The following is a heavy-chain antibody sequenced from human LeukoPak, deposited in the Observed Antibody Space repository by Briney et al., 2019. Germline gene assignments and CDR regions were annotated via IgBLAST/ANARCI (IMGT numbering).Heavy chain of an antibody. J-gene: IGHJ4*02. CDR1: DDSISRSDYY. D-gene: IGHD3-10*01. CDR2: IYYTGST. Sequence: SETLSLTCTVSDDSISRSDYYWDWIRQPPGTGLEWIGSIYYTGSTHYNPSLESRVTISVDTSRNHFSLKLNSVTATDTAVYYCARHGGSGAPDNWGQGTLVTVSS. CDR3: ARHGGSGAPDN. V-gene: IGHV4-39*01.